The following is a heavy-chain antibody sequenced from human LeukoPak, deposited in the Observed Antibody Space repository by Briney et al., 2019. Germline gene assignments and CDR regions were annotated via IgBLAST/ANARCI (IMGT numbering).Heavy chain of an antibody. CDR1: GVSISSSNW. CDR3: ARGTLVVPAAMVSGWFDP. D-gene: IGHD2-2*01. CDR2: IYHSGST. V-gene: IGHV4-4*02. J-gene: IGHJ5*02. Sequence: SETLSLTCAVSGVSISSSNWWSWVRQPPGKGLEWIGEIYHSGSTNYNPSLKSRVTISVDKSKNQFSLKLSSVTAADTAVYYCARGTLVVPAAMVSGWFDPWGRGTLVTVSS.